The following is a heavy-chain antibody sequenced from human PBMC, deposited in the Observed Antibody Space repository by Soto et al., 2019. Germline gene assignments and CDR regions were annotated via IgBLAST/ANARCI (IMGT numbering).Heavy chain of an antibody. Sequence: QVQLQQWGAGLLKPSETLSLTCAVYGGSFSGYYWSWIRQPPGKGLEWIGETNHSGSTNYNPSLKSRVTISVDTSKNQFSLKLSSVTAADTAVYYCAGGKVAATNYYYYYMDVWGKGTTVTVSS. J-gene: IGHJ6*03. CDR3: AGGKVAATNYYYYYMDV. D-gene: IGHD2-15*01. CDR2: TNHSGST. CDR1: GGSFSGYY. V-gene: IGHV4-34*01.